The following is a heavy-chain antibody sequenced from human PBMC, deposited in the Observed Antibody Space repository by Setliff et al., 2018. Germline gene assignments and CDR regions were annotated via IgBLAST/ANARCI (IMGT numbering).Heavy chain of an antibody. J-gene: IGHJ6*03. V-gene: IGHV3-23*01. CDR3: ARVPRIIIMVGVISHYYYMDV. CDR1: GFTFSSYA. CDR2: ISGSGGST. D-gene: IGHD3-3*02. Sequence: GGSLRLSCAASGFTFSSYAMTWVRQAPGKGLEWVSVISGSGGSTYYADSVKGRFTISRDNSKNTLYLQMNSLRAEDTALYYCARVPRIIIMVGVISHYYYMDVWGKGTTVTVSS.